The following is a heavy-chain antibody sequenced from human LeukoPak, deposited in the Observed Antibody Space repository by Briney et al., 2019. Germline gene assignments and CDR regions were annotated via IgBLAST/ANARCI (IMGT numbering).Heavy chain of an antibody. J-gene: IGHJ4*02. CDR3: ARPYTADGTSKGLDY. CDR2: ISSSSSTI. CDR1: GFTFSTHS. V-gene: IGHV3-48*01. Sequence: PGGSLRLSCAASGFTFSTHSMNWVRQAPGKGLEWVSYISSSSSTIYYADSVKGRFTISRDNAKNSLFLQMNSLRAEDTAVYYCARPYTADGTSKGLDYWGQGTPVTVSS. D-gene: IGHD6-13*01.